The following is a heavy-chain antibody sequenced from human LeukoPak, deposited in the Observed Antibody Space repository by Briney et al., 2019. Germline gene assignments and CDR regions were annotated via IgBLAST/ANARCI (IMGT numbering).Heavy chain of an antibody. V-gene: IGHV3-74*03. CDR1: GFPFSSYW. J-gene: IGHJ4*02. CDR2: ISGDGTIK. Sequence: PGGSLRLSCEPSGFPFSSYWMLWVRQAPGKGLVWVSRISGDGTIKTYADFVRGRFTISRDNTKNILYLQMNSLRVEDTAICFCSRSQFDYWGQGVLVTVSS. CDR3: SRSQFDY.